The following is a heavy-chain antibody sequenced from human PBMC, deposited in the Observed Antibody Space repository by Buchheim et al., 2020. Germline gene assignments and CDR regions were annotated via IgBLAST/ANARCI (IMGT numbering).Heavy chain of an antibody. CDR1: GFTFSSYV. V-gene: IGHV3-33*01. D-gene: IGHD4-17*01. CDR3: ARDQSYGDPSYYYCDMDV. CDR2: IWYDGSNK. Sequence: QVQLVESGGGVVQPGRSLRLSCAASGFTFSSYVMHWVRQAPGKGLEWVAVIWYDGSNKYYADSVKGRFTISRDNSKNTLYLQMNSLRAEETAVYYCARDQSYGDPSYYYCDMDVWGQGPT. J-gene: IGHJ6*02.